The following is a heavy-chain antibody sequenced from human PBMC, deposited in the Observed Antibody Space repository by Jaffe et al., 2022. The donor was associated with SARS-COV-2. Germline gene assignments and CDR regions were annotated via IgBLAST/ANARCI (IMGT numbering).Heavy chain of an antibody. Sequence: EVQLVESGGGLLQPGGSLRLSCAASGFTLSNYWMHWVRQAPGKGLMWVSLINPGGSSTSYADSVRGRFTISRDNAKNTLYLQMNSLRAEDTAVYYCAREAQDITMVRGDFDSWGQGTLVTVSS. D-gene: IGHD3-10*01. CDR2: INPGGSST. V-gene: IGHV3-74*01. J-gene: IGHJ4*02. CDR1: GFTLSNYW. CDR3: AREAQDITMVRGDFDS.